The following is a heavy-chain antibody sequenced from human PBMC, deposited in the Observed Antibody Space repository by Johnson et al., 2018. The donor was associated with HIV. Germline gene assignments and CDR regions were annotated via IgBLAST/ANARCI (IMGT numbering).Heavy chain of an antibody. CDR3: ARQTLRAFDI. J-gene: IGHJ3*02. V-gene: IGHV3-64*01. Sequence: VQLVESGGGLVQPGGSLRLSCAASGFTFSSYAMHWVRQAPGKGLEYVSAISSNGGSTYYANSVKGRFTISRDNSKNTLYLQMGSLRAEDTAVYYCARQTLRAFDIWGQGTMVTVSS. CDR2: ISSNGGST. CDR1: GFTFSSYA.